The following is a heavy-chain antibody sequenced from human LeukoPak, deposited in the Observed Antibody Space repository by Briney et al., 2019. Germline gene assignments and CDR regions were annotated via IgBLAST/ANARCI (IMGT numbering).Heavy chain of an antibody. J-gene: IGHJ4*02. CDR1: GFTFNNAW. CDR2: IKSKTDGGTT. V-gene: IGHV3-15*01. CDR3: TTSLSGYDFLFDY. D-gene: IGHD5-12*01. Sequence: AGGSLRLNCAASGFTFNNAWMSWVRQAPGKGLEWVGRIKSKTDGGTTDYAAPVKDRFTFSRDDSKNTLYLQMNNLQPEDTAVYYCTTSLSGYDFLFDYWGQGTLVTVSS.